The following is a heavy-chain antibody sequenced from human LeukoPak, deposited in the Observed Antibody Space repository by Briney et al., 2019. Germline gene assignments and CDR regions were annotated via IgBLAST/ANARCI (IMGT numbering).Heavy chain of an antibody. J-gene: IGHJ6*04. V-gene: IGHV4-4*07. CDR1: GGSINKDY. CDR3: VRDEYRDV. CDR2: IHISGST. Sequence: SETLSLTCTVSGGSINKDYWSWIRQHAGKGLEWIGRIHISGSTHHNPSLKSRVTMSIDASKNQFSLKLSSVTAADTAVYYCVRDEYRDVWGKGTTVTASS. D-gene: IGHD2-2*02.